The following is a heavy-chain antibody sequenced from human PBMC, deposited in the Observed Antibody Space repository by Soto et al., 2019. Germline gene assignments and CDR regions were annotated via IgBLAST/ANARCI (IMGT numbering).Heavy chain of an antibody. CDR2: GIPSGGST. Sequence: QVQLVQSGAEVKKPGASVKVSCKASGYSISDFYMHWVRQAPGQGLEWMGIGIPSGGSTTYAQKFQGRVTMTWDTSTSIVYMELSSLRSEDTAVYYCARRGGCNSPDYWGQGTLVTVSS. CDR3: ARRGGCNSPDY. V-gene: IGHV1-46*01. D-gene: IGHD4-4*01. CDR1: GYSISDFY. J-gene: IGHJ4*02.